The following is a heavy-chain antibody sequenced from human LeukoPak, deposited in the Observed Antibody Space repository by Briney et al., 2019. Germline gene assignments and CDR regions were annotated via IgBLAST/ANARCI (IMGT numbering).Heavy chain of an antibody. CDR1: GFTFENFW. Sequence: EGSLRLSCAASGFTFENFWIHWVRQGPGKELVWVSRINGHGTTTGYADSVKGRFTISRDNAKNTLYLQMNTLRVEDTAVYYCTRDLMDYDVSTGLHHYYMDVWGQGTTVTVSS. J-gene: IGHJ6*02. CDR2: INGHGTTT. D-gene: IGHD3-9*01. V-gene: IGHV3-74*01. CDR3: TRDLMDYDVSTGLHHYYMDV.